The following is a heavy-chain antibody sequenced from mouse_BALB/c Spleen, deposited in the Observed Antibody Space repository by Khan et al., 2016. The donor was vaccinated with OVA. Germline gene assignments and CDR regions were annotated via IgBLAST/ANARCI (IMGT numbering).Heavy chain of an antibody. J-gene: IGHJ2*01. V-gene: IGHV9-3-1*01. Sequence: QIQLVQSGPALPKPGETVKLSCKAFGYTFKDYVMNWVKQSPGEGLKWMGWMNTYTGEPTYADDFEGRFAFSLETSASTAYLQISRLKYEYPATYFCFRFHVGYCRQCTALTFSS. CDR1: GYTFKDYV. CDR3: FRFHVGY. CDR2: MNTYTGEP. D-gene: IGHD2-14*01.